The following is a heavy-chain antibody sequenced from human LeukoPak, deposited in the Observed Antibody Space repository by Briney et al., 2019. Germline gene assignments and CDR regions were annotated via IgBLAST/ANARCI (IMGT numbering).Heavy chain of an antibody. CDR2: ISWNSGSI. CDR1: GFTFSSYG. Sequence: GRSLRLSCAASGFTFSSYGMHWVRQAPGKGLEWVSGISWNSGSIGYADSVKGRFTISRDNAKNSLYLQMNSLRAEDTALYYCAKDISSCGGDCPDAFDIWGQGTMVTVSS. D-gene: IGHD2-21*02. CDR3: AKDISSCGGDCPDAFDI. J-gene: IGHJ3*02. V-gene: IGHV3-9*01.